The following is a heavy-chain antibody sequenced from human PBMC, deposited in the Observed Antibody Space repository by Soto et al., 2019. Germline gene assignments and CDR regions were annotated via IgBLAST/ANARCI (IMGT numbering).Heavy chain of an antibody. CDR2: IIPIFGTA. Sequence: GASVKVSCKASGGTFSSYAISWVRQAPGQGLEWMGGIIPIFGTANYAQKFQGRVTITADESTSTAYMELSSLRSEDTAVYYCAREERTSITIFGVVKPPTAFGPWGQGTLVTVSS. D-gene: IGHD3-3*01. V-gene: IGHV1-69*13. J-gene: IGHJ5*02. CDR1: GGTFSSYA. CDR3: AREERTSITIFGVVKPPTAFGP.